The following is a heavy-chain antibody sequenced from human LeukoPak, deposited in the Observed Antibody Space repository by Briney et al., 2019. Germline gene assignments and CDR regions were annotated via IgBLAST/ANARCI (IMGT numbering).Heavy chain of an antibody. D-gene: IGHD3-10*01. J-gene: IGHJ4*02. CDR2: ISYDGSNK. V-gene: IGHV3-30*04. CDR1: GFTFSSYA. Sequence: PGRSLRLSCAASGFTFSSYAVHWVRQAPGKGLEWVAVISYDGSNKYYADSVKGRFTISRDNSKNTLYLQMNSLRAEDTAVYYCARAGGGFDYWGQGTLVTVSS. CDR3: ARAGGGFDY.